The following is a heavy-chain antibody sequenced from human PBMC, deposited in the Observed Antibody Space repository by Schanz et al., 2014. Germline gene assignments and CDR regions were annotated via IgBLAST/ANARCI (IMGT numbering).Heavy chain of an antibody. V-gene: IGHV3-7*01. D-gene: IGHD5-12*01. Sequence: VQLVESGGGVVQPGRSLRLSCAASGFTFSNFGLHWVRQAPGKGLEWVANIKQDGSEKYYVDSVQGRFTISRDNAKNSLYLQMNSLRAEDTAVYYCARDGYNAYDLKRGDYWGQGTQVAVSS. CDR2: IKQDGSEK. CDR3: ARDGYNAYDLKRGDY. J-gene: IGHJ4*02. CDR1: GFTFSNFG.